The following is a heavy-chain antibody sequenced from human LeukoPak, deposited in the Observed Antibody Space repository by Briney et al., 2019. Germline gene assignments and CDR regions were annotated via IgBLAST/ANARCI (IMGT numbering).Heavy chain of an antibody. CDR2: IKRDGNEK. J-gene: IGHJ5*01. Sequence: GGSLRLSCAASGFTFSSYWMNWVRQAPGKGLEWVANIKRDGNEKNYVDSVKGRFSISRDNAKNSLYLRMDSLRAEDTAVYYCAKEGAYPIITYDSWGQGALVTVSS. D-gene: IGHD3-10*01. V-gene: IGHV3-7*01. CDR3: AKEGAYPIITYDS. CDR1: GFTFSSYW.